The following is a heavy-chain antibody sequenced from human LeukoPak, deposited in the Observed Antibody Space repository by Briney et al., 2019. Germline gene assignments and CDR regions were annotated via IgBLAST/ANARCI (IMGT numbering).Heavy chain of an antibody. Sequence: SETLSFTCNVSGASMSNYYWVWIRQPPGKGLEWIGSISHSGTTYSGRTYYNPSLKSRVTISLDTSKNQFSLKVGSMTAADTAVYYCARAGGYGLIDYWGQGTMVTVSS. CDR2: ISHSGTTYSGRT. J-gene: IGHJ4*02. CDR3: ARAGGYGLIDY. V-gene: IGHV4-39*07. CDR1: GASMSNYY. D-gene: IGHD5-18*01.